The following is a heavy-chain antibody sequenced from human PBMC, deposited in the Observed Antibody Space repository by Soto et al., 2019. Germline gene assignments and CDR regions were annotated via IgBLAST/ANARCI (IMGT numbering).Heavy chain of an antibody. CDR2: IYYSGST. V-gene: IGHV4-39*01. J-gene: IGHJ2*01. CDR1: GGSISSSRYY. CDR3: ARSVTTFSPHWYFDL. D-gene: IGHD4-17*01. Sequence: QLQLQESGPGLVKPSETLSLTCTVSGGSISSSRYYWGWIRQPPGKGLEWIGSIYYSGSTYYNPSLKTRVTISVDTSKNQFSLKLSSVTAADTAVYYCARSVTTFSPHWYFDLWGRGTLVTVSS.